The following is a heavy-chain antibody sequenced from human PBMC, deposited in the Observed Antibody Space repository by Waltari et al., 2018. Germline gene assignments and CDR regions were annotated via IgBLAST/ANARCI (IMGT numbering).Heavy chain of an antibody. CDR3: ARGEAAAGLNWFDP. CDR2: IFPMFGTA. CDR1: GDTFINYA. V-gene: IGHV1-69*01. D-gene: IGHD6-13*01. Sequence: QVQLVQSGAEVKKPGSSVKVSCKASGDTFINYAITWVRQAPGQGLEWMGGIFPMFGTANYAQKFQGRVTITADESTSTAYMELSSQRSEDTAVYYCARGEAAAGLNWFDPWGQGTLVTVSS. J-gene: IGHJ5*02.